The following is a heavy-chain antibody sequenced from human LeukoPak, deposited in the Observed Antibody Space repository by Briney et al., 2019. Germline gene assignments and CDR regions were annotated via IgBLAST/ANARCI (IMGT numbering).Heavy chain of an antibody. CDR3: ARGYCSSTDCHLARHFEY. CDR1: GFTFSSYW. D-gene: IGHD2-2*01. V-gene: IGHV3-74*01. Sequence: GSLRLSCAASGFTFSSYWMHWVRQAPGKGLVWVSRINSDGSSTSYADSVKGRFTISRDNAKNTLYLQMNSLRAEDTAVYYCARGYCSSTDCHLARHFEYWGQGTRVTVSS. J-gene: IGHJ4*02. CDR2: INSDGSST.